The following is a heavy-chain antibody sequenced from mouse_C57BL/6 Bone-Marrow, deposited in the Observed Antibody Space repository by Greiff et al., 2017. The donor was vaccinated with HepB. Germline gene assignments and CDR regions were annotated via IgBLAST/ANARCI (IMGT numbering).Heavy chain of an antibody. V-gene: IGHV1-85*01. J-gene: IGHJ3*01. CDR3: TRRGDYDYDEFAY. D-gene: IGHD2-4*01. CDR2: IYPRDGST. Sequence: QVQLQQSGPELVKPGASVKLSCKASGYTFTSYDINWVKQRPGQGLEWIGWIYPRDGSTKYNEKFKGKATLTVDTSSSTAYMELHSLTSEDSAVYYCTRRGDYDYDEFAYWGQGTLVTVSA. CDR1: GYTFTSYD.